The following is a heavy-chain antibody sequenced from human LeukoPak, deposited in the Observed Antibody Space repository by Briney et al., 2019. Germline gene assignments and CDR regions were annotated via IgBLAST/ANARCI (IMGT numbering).Heavy chain of an antibody. CDR1: GFTFSGTA. V-gene: IGHV3-73*01. CDR3: TTRDIVATKTSDY. CDR2: IRSKANSYAT. D-gene: IGHD5-12*01. Sequence: GGSLSFSGAASGFTFSGTAMHWVRQASGKGRKGVGRIRSKANSYATAYAASVKGRFTISRDDSKNTAYLQMNSLKTEDTAVYYCTTRDIVATKTSDYWGQGTLVTVSS. J-gene: IGHJ4*02.